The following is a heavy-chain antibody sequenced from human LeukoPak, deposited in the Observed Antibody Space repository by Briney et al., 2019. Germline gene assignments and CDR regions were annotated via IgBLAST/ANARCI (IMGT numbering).Heavy chain of an antibody. V-gene: IGHV1-3*01. J-gene: IGHJ4*02. CDR2: INVGNGNT. D-gene: IGHD3-9*01. CDR3: ARAPYYDILTGYPSFSNYYFDY. CDR1: GYTFTSYA. Sequence: ASVKVSCKASGYTFTSYAMHWVRQAPGQRLEWMGRINVGNGNTKDSQKFQGRVTITRDTSASTAYMELSSLRSEDTAVYYCARAPYYDILTGYPSFSNYYFDYWGQGTLVTVSS.